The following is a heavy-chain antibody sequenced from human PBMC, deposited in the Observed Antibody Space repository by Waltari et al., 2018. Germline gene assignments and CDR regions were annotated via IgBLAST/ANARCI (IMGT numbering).Heavy chain of an antibody. J-gene: IGHJ3*02. V-gene: IGHV3-48*04. D-gene: IGHD2-21*01. Sequence: EVQLVESGGGLVQPGGSLRLSCAASGFTFSSYSMNWFRQAPGKGLEWSSYISGYRGSIQYADSVKGRCTVSRDNAKNSLYLQMSSLTAEDTAVFYCARDRDWAFDIWGQGTMVTVSS. CDR2: ISGYRGSI. CDR1: GFTFSSYS. CDR3: ARDRDWAFDI.